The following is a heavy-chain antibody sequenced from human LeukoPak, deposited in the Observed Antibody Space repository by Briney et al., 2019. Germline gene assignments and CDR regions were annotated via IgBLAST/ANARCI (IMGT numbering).Heavy chain of an antibody. D-gene: IGHD3-10*01. CDR1: GFTVSSNY. J-gene: IGHJ5*02. V-gene: IGHV3-53*01. CDR3: ARTMVRDLMVGWFDP. Sequence: GGSLRLSCAASGFTVSSNYMSWVRQAPGKGLEWVSVIYSGGSTYHADSVKGRFTISRYNSKNTLYLQMNSLRAEDTAVYYCARTMVRDLMVGWFDPWGQGTLVTVSS. CDR2: IYSGGST.